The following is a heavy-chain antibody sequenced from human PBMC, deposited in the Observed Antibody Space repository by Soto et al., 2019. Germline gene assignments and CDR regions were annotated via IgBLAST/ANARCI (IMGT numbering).Heavy chain of an antibody. Sequence: QVQLVESGGGVVQPGRSLRRSCAGSGFSFSNYAMHWVRQAPGKGLEWVALILYDETNQYYADSVKGRFTISRDNSKNTLYLQMNSLRPEDTAVYYCAKRRVSASGTLGALDFWGQGTMVTVSS. CDR3: AKRRVSASGTLGALDF. V-gene: IGHV3-30*18. D-gene: IGHD6-13*01. CDR1: GFSFSNYA. J-gene: IGHJ3*01. CDR2: ILYDETNQ.